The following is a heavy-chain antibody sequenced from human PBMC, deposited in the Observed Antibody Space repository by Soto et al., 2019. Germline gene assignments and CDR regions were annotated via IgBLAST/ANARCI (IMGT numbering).Heavy chain of an antibody. CDR1: GYTFTSYG. V-gene: IGHV1-18*01. J-gene: IGHJ4*02. CDR3: ERAARYSGYDDFDY. D-gene: IGHD5-12*01. CDR2: ISAYNGNT. Sequence: ASVRFSCRASGYTFTSYGISWVRQAPGQGLEWMGWISAYNGNTNYAQKLQGRVTMTTDTSTSTAYMELRSLRSDDTAVYYCERAARYSGYDDFDYWGQGTLVTVSS.